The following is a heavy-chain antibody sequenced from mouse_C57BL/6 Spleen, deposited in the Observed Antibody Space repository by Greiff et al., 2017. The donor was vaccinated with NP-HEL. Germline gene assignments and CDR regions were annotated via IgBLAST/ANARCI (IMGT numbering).Heavy chain of an antibody. CDR3: ARYYDYDPFDY. CDR2: IHPNSGST. V-gene: IGHV1-64*01. D-gene: IGHD2-4*01. J-gene: IGHJ2*01. CDR1: GYTFTSYW. Sequence: VQLQQPGAELVKPGASVKLSCKASGYTFTSYWMHWVKQRPGQGLEWIGMIHPNSGSTKYNEKFKSKATLTVDKSSSTAYMQLSSLTSEDSAVYYCARYYDYDPFDYWGKGTTLTVSS.